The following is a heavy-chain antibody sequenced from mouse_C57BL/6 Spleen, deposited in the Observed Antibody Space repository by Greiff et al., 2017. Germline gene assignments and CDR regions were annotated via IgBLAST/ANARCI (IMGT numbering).Heavy chain of an antibody. D-gene: IGHD2-4*01. CDR1: GFTFSDYG. CDR3: ARGDYDEAWFAY. J-gene: IGHJ3*01. V-gene: IGHV5-17*01. CDR2: ISSGSSTI. Sequence: EVKVEESGGGLVKPGGSLKLSCAASGFTFSDYGMHWVRQAPEKGLEWVAYISSGSSTIYYADTVKGRFTISRDNAKNTLFLQMTSLRSEDTAMYYCARGDYDEAWFAYWGQGTLVTVSA.